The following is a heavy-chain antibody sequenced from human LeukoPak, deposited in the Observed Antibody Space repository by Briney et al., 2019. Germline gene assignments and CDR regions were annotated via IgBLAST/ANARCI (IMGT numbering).Heavy chain of an antibody. CDR3: ARDAHYYDSSGYLN. CDR2: INPNSGGT. Sequence: ASVKVSCKASGYTFTGYYMHWVRQAPGQGLEWMGWINPNSGGTNYAQKFRGRVTMTRDTSISTAYMELSRLRSDDTAVYYCARDAHYYDSSGYLNWGQGTLVTVSS. CDR1: GYTFTGYY. J-gene: IGHJ4*02. V-gene: IGHV1-2*02. D-gene: IGHD3-22*01.